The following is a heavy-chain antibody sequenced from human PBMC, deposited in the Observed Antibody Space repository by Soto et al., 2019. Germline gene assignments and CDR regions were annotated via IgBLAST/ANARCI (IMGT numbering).Heavy chain of an antibody. V-gene: IGHV3-64*01. CDR3: ARVELHSKWTDFDL. J-gene: IGHJ2*01. D-gene: IGHD1-7*01. Sequence: EVPLVESGGGLVQPGGSLRLSCAASGFTFSSYAMHWVRQAPGKGLEYVSAISSNGGSTYYANSVKGRFTISRDNSKNTLYLQMGSLRAEDMAVYYCARVELHSKWTDFDLWGRGTLVTVSS. CDR2: ISSNGGST. CDR1: GFTFSSYA.